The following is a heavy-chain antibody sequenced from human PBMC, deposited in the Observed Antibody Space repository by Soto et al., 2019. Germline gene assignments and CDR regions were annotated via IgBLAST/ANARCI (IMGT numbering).Heavy chain of an antibody. CDR3: ARDLYYGMDV. J-gene: IGHJ6*02. CDR2: IYYSGST. CDR1: GGSISSYY. Sequence: KPSETLSLTCTVSGGSISSYYWSWIRQPPGKGLEWIGYIYYSGSTNYNPSLKSRVTISVDTSKNQFSLKLSSVTAADTAVYYCARDLYYGMDVWGQGTTVTVSS. V-gene: IGHV4-59*01.